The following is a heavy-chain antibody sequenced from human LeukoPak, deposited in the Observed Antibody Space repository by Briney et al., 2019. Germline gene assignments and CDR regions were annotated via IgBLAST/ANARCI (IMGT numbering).Heavy chain of an antibody. CDR2: INHSGST. J-gene: IGHJ5*02. CDR3: ARDVSLRANWFDP. Sequence: SETLSLTCAVYGGSFSGYYWSWIRQPRGKGLEWIGEINHSGSTNYNPSLKSRVTISVDTSKNQFSLKLSSVTAADTAVYYCARDVSLRANWFDPWGQGTLVTVSS. V-gene: IGHV4-34*01. CDR1: GGSFSGYY. D-gene: IGHD4-17*01.